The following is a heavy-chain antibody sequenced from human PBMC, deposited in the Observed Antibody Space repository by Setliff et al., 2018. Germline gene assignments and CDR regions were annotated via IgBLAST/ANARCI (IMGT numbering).Heavy chain of an antibody. V-gene: IGHV4-38-2*01. CDR2: IYHRGRK. D-gene: IGHD3-3*01. CDR1: GASINSGHY. J-gene: IGHJ3*02. Sequence: SETLSLTCAVSGASINSGHYWGWIRQPPGKGLDWIATIYHRGRKYYNPSLQSRVSVSLDTSKNHFSLRLTSMTAADTAVYYCATPGRDDLDSPFEPFDIWGQGTMVTVSS. CDR3: ATPGRDDLDSPFEPFDI.